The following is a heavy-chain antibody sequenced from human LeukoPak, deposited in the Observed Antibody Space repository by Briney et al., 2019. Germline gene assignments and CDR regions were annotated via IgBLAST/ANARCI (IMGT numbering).Heavy chain of an antibody. J-gene: IGHJ4*02. Sequence: KPGASVKVSCKASGYTFTSYYMHWVRQAPGQGLEWMGRINPNSGGTNYAQKFQGRVTMTRDTSISTVYMELSRLRSDDTAVYYCARVGYYESSGYYEYWGQGTLVTVSS. CDR2: INPNSGGT. CDR1: GYTFTSYY. CDR3: ARVGYYESSGYYEY. D-gene: IGHD3-22*01. V-gene: IGHV1-2*06.